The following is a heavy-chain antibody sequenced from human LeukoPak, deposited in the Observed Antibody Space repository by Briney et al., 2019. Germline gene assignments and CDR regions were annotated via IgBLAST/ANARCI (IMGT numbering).Heavy chain of an antibody. CDR3: ARDTDTVTTILDY. CDR1: GFSFSSYA. D-gene: IGHD4-17*01. J-gene: IGHJ4*02. V-gene: IGHV3-23*01. CDR2: ISGDGTRT. Sequence: GGSLRLSCAASGFSFSSYAMTWARQAPVKGLEWVSAISGDGTRTYYADSVKGRFTISRDNAKNTLYLQMNSLRAEDTAVYYCARDTDTVTTILDYWGQGTLVTVSS.